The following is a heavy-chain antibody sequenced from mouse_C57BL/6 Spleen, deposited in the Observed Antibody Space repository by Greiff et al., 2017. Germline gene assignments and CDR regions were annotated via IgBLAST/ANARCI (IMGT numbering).Heavy chain of an antibody. CDR2: ISSGSSTI. CDR3: ARPAGSSYDWYFDV. CDR1: GFTFSDYG. Sequence: EVKVVESGGGLVKPGGSLKLSCAASGFTFSDYGMHWARQAPEKGLEWVAYISSGSSTIYYADTVKGRFTISRDNAKNTLFLQMTSLRSEDTAMYYCARPAGSSYDWYFDVWGTGTTVTVSS. J-gene: IGHJ1*03. V-gene: IGHV5-17*01. D-gene: IGHD1-1*01.